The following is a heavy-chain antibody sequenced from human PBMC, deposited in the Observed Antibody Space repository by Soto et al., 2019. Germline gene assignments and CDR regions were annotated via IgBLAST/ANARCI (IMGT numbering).Heavy chain of an antibody. CDR3: ARDRASASYYYYGMDV. CDR2: IYYSGRT. V-gene: IGHV4-31*03. D-gene: IGHD2-2*01. Sequence: QVQLQESGPGLVKPSQTLSLTCTVSGGSISSGGYYWSRIRQHPGKVLEWIGYIYYSGRTYYTPSLMSRVTIAVDTSKNQFSLMLSSVTAAATVVYYSARDRASASYYYYGMDVWSQGTTFTVSS. J-gene: IGHJ6*02. CDR1: GGSISSGGYY.